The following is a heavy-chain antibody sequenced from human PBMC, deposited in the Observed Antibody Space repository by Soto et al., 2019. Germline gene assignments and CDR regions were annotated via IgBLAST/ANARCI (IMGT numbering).Heavy chain of an antibody. Sequence: GGSLRLSCAASGFTFSSYAMHWVRQAPGKGLEWVAVISYDGSNKYYADSVKGRFTISRDNSKNTLYLQMNSLRAEDTAVYYCARASYYDFWSGYYTPLGYWGQGTLVTVSS. CDR1: GFTFSSYA. J-gene: IGHJ4*02. V-gene: IGHV3-30-3*01. CDR3: ARASYYDFWSGYYTPLGY. CDR2: ISYDGSNK. D-gene: IGHD3-3*01.